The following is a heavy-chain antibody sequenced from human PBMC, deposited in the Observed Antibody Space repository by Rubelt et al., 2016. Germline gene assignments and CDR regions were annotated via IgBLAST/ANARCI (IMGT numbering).Heavy chain of an antibody. Sequence: QVQLQQWGAGLLKPSETLSLTCAVYGGSFSGYYWSWIRQPPGKGLEWIGEINHSGSTNYNPSLKSRVTISVDTSKNQFSLKLSSVTAADTAVYYCARESNCSSTSCPFDYWGQGTLVTVSS. CDR3: ARESNCSSTSCPFDY. D-gene: IGHD2-2*01. CDR1: GGSFSGYY. CDR2: INHSGST. V-gene: IGHV4-34*01. J-gene: IGHJ4*02.